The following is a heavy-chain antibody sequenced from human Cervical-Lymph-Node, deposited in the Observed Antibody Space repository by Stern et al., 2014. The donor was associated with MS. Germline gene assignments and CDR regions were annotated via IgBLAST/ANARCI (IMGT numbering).Heavy chain of an antibody. J-gene: IGHJ3*02. V-gene: IGHV3-30*01. CDR1: GFTLSTYA. Sequence: VQLVESGGGVVKPGRSLRLSCAASGFTLSTYAMHWVRQAPGKGPEWVAVISYDGSNQYYADSVKGRFTISRDNSKNTLYLQMNSLRAEDTAVYYCARDLAEMATIPRLDAFDIWGQGTMVTVSS. CDR3: ARDLAEMATIPRLDAFDI. D-gene: IGHD5-24*01. CDR2: ISYDGSNQ.